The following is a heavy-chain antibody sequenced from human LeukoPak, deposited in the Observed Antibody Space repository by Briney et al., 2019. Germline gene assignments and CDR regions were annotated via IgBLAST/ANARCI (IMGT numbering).Heavy chain of an antibody. CDR3: ARDRYSYGYNYYYYYMDV. V-gene: IGHV3-11*04. CDR1: GFTFSDYY. D-gene: IGHD5-18*01. J-gene: IGHJ6*03. Sequence: GGSLRLSCAASGFTFSDYYMSWIRQAPGKGLEWVSYISSSGSTIYYADSVKGRFTISRDNAKNSLYLQMNSLRAEDTAVYYCARDRYSYGYNYYYYYMDVWGKGTTVTVSS. CDR2: ISSSGSTI.